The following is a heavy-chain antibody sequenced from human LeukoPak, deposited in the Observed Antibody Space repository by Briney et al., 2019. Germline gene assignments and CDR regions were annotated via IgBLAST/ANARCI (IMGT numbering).Heavy chain of an antibody. CDR2: IYYSGST. J-gene: IGHJ5*02. CDR3: ARVGVVSIGHPFWFDP. Sequence: PSETLSLTCTVSGGSISSGDYYWRWIRQPPGKGLEWIVYIYYSGSTYYNPSLKSRVTISVDTSKNQFSLKLSSVTAADTAVYYCARVGVVSIGHPFWFDPWGQGTLVTVSS. V-gene: IGHV4-30-4*08. CDR1: GGSISSGDYY. D-gene: IGHD2-21*01.